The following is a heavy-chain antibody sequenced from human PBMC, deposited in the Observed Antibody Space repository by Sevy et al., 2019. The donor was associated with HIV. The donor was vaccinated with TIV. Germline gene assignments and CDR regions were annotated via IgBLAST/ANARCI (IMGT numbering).Heavy chain of an antibody. V-gene: IGHV3-20*04. CDR3: ARVKEYYDFWSPFDP. J-gene: IGHJ5*02. CDR1: GFTFDDYG. D-gene: IGHD3-3*01. CDR2: INWNGGRT. Sequence: GSLRLSCAASGFTFDDYGMSWVRQAPGKGLEGVPGINWNGGRTGYEDSVKGRFTISRDNAKNSLYLQMNSLRAEDTAWYYCARVKEYYDFWSPFDPWGQGTLVTVSS.